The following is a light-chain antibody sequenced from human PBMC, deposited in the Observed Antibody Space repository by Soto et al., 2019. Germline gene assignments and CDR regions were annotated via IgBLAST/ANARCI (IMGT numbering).Light chain of an antibody. CDR3: QESYNKPYT. CDR2: AAS. J-gene: IGKJ2*01. CDR1: QSISSY. Sequence: DIQMTQSPYSLSASVGDRVTITCRASQSISSYLIWYQQKPGKDPKLLIYAASSLQSAVPSRFSGSGSGTDFSLTISSLQPEDFATYYCQESYNKPYTFGQGTKLEIK. V-gene: IGKV1-39*01.